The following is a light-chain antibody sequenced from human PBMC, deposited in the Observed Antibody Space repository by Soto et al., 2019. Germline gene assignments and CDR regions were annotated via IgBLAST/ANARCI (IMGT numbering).Light chain of an antibody. Sequence: QSVLTQPASVSGSPGQSITISCTGTSSDVGSYNLVSWYQQHPGKAPKLMIYEVSKRPSGVSNRFSGSKSGNTASLTISGLQAEDEGHYYCCSYAGSGFYGFGNGTKVTVL. CDR3: CSYAGSGFYG. CDR1: SSDVGSYNL. V-gene: IGLV2-23*02. J-gene: IGLJ1*01. CDR2: EVS.